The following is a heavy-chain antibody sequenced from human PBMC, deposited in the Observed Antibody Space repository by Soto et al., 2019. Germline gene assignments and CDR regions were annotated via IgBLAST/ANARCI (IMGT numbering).Heavy chain of an antibody. J-gene: IGHJ3*02. V-gene: IGHV3-21*01. Sequence: GGSLRLSCAASGFTFSSYSMNWVRQAPGKGLEWVSSISSSSSYIYYADSVKGRFTISRDNAKNSLYLQMNSLRAEDTAVYYCARMYYYGSGATYAFDIWGQGTMVTVSS. CDR3: ARMYYYGSGATYAFDI. CDR1: GFTFSSYS. CDR2: ISSSSSYI. D-gene: IGHD3-10*01.